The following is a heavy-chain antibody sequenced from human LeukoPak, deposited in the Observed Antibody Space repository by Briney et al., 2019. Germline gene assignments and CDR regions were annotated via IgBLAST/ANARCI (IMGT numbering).Heavy chain of an antibody. D-gene: IGHD1-1*01. CDR3: ARRTYSAAYWKHFDY. CDR2: VYYTGST. CDR1: GGSISSYY. J-gene: IGHJ4*02. Sequence: SETLSLTCTVSGGSISSYYWSWVRQPPGKGLEWIGFVYYTGSTNYSPSLKSRVTMSVDTSKNQFSLKLNSVTAADTAVYFCARRTYSAAYWKHFDYWGQGTLVTVSS. V-gene: IGHV4-59*08.